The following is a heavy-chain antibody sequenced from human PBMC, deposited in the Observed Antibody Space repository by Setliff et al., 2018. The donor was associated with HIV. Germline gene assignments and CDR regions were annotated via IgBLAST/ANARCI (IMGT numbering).Heavy chain of an antibody. V-gene: IGHV4-34*01. CDR2: ITHSGSA. D-gene: IGHD3-22*01. J-gene: IGHJ4*02. CDR1: GGSFSGYY. CDR3: ATFDYYVSSGFYYGGGH. Sequence: SETLSLTCAVYGGSFSGYYCWSWIRQSPGERLEWIGDITHSGSAEYNPSFRSRVTISVDTSKNQFSLKLNSVTAADTAVYYCATFDYYVSSGFYYGGGHWGQGTLVTVSS.